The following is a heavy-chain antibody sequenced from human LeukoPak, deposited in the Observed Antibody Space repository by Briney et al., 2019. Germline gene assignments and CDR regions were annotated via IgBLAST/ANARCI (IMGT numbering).Heavy chain of an antibody. V-gene: IGHV6-1*01. CDR2: TYYRSKWFN. J-gene: IGHJ4*02. CDR1: GESVSSNNAA. D-gene: IGHD3-16*02. CDR3: AREYLGGYLIY. Sequence: SQTLSLTCAISGESVSSNNAAWTWIRQSPSRGLEWLGRTYYRSKWFNDYAVSVKSRITISLDTSKNQFFLQLNSVTPEDTAVYYCAREYLGGYLIYWGQGTLVTVSS.